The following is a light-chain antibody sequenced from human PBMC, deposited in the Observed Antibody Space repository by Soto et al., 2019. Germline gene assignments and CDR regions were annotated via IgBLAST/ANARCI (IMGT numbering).Light chain of an antibody. CDR2: DAS. CDR1: QSIAKNY. V-gene: IGKV3-20*01. Sequence: EIVLTQSPDTLTLSPGERATISCRASQSIAKNYLAWYQQKPGQAPRLLIYDASSRATGIPDRFTGSGSGADFALTISRLEPEYFAVYYCQQCAYSPRTFGQGTKV. J-gene: IGKJ1*01. CDR3: QQCAYSPRT.